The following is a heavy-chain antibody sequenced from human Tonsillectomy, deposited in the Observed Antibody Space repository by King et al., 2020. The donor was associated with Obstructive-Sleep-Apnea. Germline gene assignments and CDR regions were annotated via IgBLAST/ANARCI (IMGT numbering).Heavy chain of an antibody. V-gene: IGHV4-59*01. CDR3: ARDRVGRDGYNRFDY. CDR1: GGSINSYY. D-gene: IGHD5-24*01. J-gene: IGHJ4*02. CDR2: ISYSGST. Sequence: QLQESGPGLVKPSETLSLTCTVSGGSINSYYWSWIRQTPGKGLEWIGYISYSGSTNYNPSLKSRVTISVDTSKNQCSLKLSTVTAADTAVYYCARDRVGRDGYNRFDYWGQGTLVTVSS.